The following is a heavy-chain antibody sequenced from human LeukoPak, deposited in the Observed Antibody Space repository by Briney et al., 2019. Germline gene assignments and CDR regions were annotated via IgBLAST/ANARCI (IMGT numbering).Heavy chain of an antibody. CDR2: ISYDGSNY. V-gene: IGHV3-30*03. J-gene: IGHJ5*02. CDR3: ARDVEPIHRYYYGSGSYPNWFDP. CDR1: GFTFSSFG. Sequence: GGSLRLSCAASGFTFSSFGIHWVRQAPGKGLEWVAVISYDGSNYYFGDSARGRFTVSRDNSKNTLYLQMNSLRAEDTAVYYCARDVEPIHRYYYGSGSYPNWFDPWGQGTLVTVSS. D-gene: IGHD3-10*01.